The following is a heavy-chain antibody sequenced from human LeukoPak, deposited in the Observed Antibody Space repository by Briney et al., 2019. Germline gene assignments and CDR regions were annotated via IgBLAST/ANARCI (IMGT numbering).Heavy chain of an antibody. Sequence: PGGSLRLSCAASGFTFSSYAMSWVRQAPGKGLEWVSGISGSGTSAYYAGSVKGRFTISRDNSKNTLYLQMNSLRAEDTALYYCARELRIAVAGTKDYWGQGTLVTVSS. D-gene: IGHD6-19*01. CDR2: ISGSGTSA. V-gene: IGHV3-23*01. J-gene: IGHJ4*02. CDR3: ARELRIAVAGTKDY. CDR1: GFTFSSYA.